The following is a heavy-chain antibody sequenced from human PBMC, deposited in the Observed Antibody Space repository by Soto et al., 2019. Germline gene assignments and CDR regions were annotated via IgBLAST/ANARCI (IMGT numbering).Heavy chain of an antibody. D-gene: IGHD1-20*01. CDR2: IIPILGIA. V-gene: IGHV1-69*04. J-gene: IGHJ4*02. Sequence: GASVKVSCKASGGTFSSYTISWVRQAPGQGLEWMGRIIPILGIANYAQKFQGRVTITADKSTSTAYMELSSLRSEDTAVYYCARDRGIRDGYNPEFDYWGQGTLVTVSS. CDR1: GGTFSSYT. CDR3: ARDRGIRDGYNPEFDY.